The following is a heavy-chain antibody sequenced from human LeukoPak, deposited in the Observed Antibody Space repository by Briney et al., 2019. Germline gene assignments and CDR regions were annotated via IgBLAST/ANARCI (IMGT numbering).Heavy chain of an antibody. CDR2: ISYDGSNK. CDR3: ARDKWNYKDY. J-gene: IGHJ4*02. V-gene: IGHV3-30-3*01. D-gene: IGHD1-7*01. CDR1: GFTFGSYA. Sequence: GGSLRLSCAASGFTFGSYAMHWVRQAPGKGLEWVAVISYDGSNKYYADSVKGRFTISRDNSKNTLYLQMNSLRAEDTAVYYCARDKWNYKDYWGQGTLVTVSS.